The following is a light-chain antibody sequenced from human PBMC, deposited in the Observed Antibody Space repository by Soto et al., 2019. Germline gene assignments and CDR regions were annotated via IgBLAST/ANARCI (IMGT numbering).Light chain of an antibody. V-gene: IGLV2-14*01. Sequence: QSALTQPASVSGTPGQSITISCTGSNSDDGIYDFVSWYQHHPGRAPKLIVSEVSHRPSGVSNRFSGSKSGNTASLTISGLQSEDEADYYCISYTSDDVRYVFGTGTKVTV. J-gene: IGLJ1*01. CDR3: ISYTSDDVRYV. CDR2: EVS. CDR1: NSDDGIYDF.